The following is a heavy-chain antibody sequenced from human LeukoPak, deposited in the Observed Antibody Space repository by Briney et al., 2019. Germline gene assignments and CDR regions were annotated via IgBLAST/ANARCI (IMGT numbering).Heavy chain of an antibody. CDR1: GGSINRSTYY. Sequence: SETLSLTCTVSGGSINRSTYYWGWIRQPPGKGLEWIGSIYYSGSTYYNPSLKSRVTISVDPSKNQFSLKLNSLTAADTAVYYCARHDGIQLWCIDYWGQGTLVTVSA. CDR2: IYYSGST. D-gene: IGHD2-21*01. CDR3: ARHDGIQLWCIDY. J-gene: IGHJ4*02. V-gene: IGHV4-39*01.